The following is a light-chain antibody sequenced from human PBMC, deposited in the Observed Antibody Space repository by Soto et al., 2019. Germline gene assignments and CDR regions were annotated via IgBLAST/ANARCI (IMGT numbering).Light chain of an antibody. J-gene: IGKJ5*01. CDR3: QQRSNWPPRT. CDR2: GAS. Sequence: ERVLTKSPETLSLSPGERATLSCRARQSVNRNYLAWSQPRPGQAPRLLIYGASNRATGIPARFSGSGSGTDLTLTINSLEPEDFAMYYCQQRSNWPPRTFGQGTRLEIK. V-gene: IGKV3-11*01. CDR1: QSVNRNY.